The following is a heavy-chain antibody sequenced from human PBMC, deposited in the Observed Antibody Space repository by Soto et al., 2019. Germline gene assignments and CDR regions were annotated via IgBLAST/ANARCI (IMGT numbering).Heavy chain of an antibody. CDR2: ISSSSGHI. CDR1: GFTFSSYS. D-gene: IGHD1-26*01. CDR3: TRHWLATREFDY. J-gene: IGHJ4*02. Sequence: GGSLRLSCAASGFTFSSYSMNWVRQAPGKGLEWVSSISSSSGHIYYADSLKGRFAISRDNAKNSLYLQMNSLRAEYTAVYYCTRHWLATREFDYWGQGTLVTVSS. V-gene: IGHV3-21*01.